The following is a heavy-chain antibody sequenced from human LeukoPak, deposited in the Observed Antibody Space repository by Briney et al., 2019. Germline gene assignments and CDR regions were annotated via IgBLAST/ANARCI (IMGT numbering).Heavy chain of an antibody. CDR3: ARDRGRRYYDSSGYQPFDY. CDR2: IIPILGIA. J-gene: IGHJ4*02. V-gene: IGHV1-69*04. Sequence: SVKVSCKASGGTFSSYTISWVRQAPGQGLEWMGRIIPILGIANYAQKFQGRVTITADESTSTAYMELSSLRSEDTAVYYCARDRGRRYYDSSGYQPFDYWGQGTLVTVSS. D-gene: IGHD3-22*01. CDR1: GGTFSSYT.